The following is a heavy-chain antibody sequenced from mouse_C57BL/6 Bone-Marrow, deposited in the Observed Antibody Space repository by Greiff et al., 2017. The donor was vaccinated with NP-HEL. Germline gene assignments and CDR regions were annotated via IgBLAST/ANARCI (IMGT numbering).Heavy chain of an antibody. CDR1: GYSITSDY. V-gene: IGHV3-8*01. J-gene: IGHJ4*01. D-gene: IGHD2-2*01. CDR2: ISYSGST. CDR3: ARSPLWLRRNYYAMDY. Sequence: VQLKESGPGLAKPSQTLSLTCSVTGYSITSDYWNWIRKFPGNKLEYMGYISYSGSTYYNPSLKSRISITRDTSKNQYYLQLNSVITEDTATYYCARSPLWLRRNYYAMDYWGQGTSVTVSS.